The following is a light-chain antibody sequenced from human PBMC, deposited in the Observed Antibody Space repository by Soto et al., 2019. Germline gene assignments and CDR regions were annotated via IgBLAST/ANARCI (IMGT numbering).Light chain of an antibody. CDR2: DVS. V-gene: IGLV2-11*01. J-gene: IGLJ1*01. CDR1: SSDVGDYTY. Sequence: QSALTQPRSVSGSPGQSVTISCTGTSSDVGDYTYVSWYRQHPGKAPKLIIYDVSERPSGVPDRFSGSKSGNTASLTISGLQGEEEDDYYCCSYAGSYSYLFGTGTKLTVL. CDR3: CSYAGSYSYL.